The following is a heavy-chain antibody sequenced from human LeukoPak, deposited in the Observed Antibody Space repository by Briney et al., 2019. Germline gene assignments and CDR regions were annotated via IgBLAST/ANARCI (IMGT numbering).Heavy chain of an antibody. Sequence: ASVKVSCKASGYTFTSYDINWVRQATGQGLEWMGWMNPNSGNTGYAQEFQGRVTMTRNTSISTAYMELTSLRSEDTAVYYCARGPDYDFWSGQGVYWGQGTLVTVSS. J-gene: IGHJ4*02. D-gene: IGHD3-3*01. CDR1: GYTFTSYD. CDR2: MNPNSGNT. CDR3: ARGPDYDFWSGQGVY. V-gene: IGHV1-8*01.